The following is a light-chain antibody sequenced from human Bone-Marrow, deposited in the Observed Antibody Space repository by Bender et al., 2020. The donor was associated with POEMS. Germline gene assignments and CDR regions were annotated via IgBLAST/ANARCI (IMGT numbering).Light chain of an antibody. V-gene: IGLV1-44*01. J-gene: IGLJ3*02. CDR1: SPNIGGNA. CDR3: SAWDGIMNGWV. CDR2: GND. Sequence: QSVLSQPPSASGTPGQRVTISCSGSSPNIGGNAVKWRQQLPGTAPKLLIYGNDQRPSGVPNRFSGSKSSTSTSLAISVLQSEDEADYFCSAWDGIMNGWVFGGGTELTVL.